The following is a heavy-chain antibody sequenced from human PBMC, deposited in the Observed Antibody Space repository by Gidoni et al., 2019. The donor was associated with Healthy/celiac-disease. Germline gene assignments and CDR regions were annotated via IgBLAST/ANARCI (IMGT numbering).Heavy chain of an antibody. J-gene: IGHJ4*02. CDR3: ARQKYSSSRYFDY. V-gene: IGHV4-39*01. CDR2: IYYSGST. CDR1: GGSISSSSYY. D-gene: IGHD6-6*01. Sequence: QLQLQESGPGLVKPSETLSLTCTVSGGSISSSSYYWGWIRQPPGKGLEWIGSIYYSGSTYYNPSLKSRVTISVDTSKNQFSLKLSSVTAADTAVYYCARQKYSSSRYFDYWGQGTLVTVSS.